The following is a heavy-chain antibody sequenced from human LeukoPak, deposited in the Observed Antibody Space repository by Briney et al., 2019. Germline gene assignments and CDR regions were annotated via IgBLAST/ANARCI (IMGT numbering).Heavy chain of an antibody. J-gene: IGHJ6*03. V-gene: IGHV3-66*01. D-gene: IGHD3-9*01. CDR2: VYSGGST. CDR3: AKDIGYYDILTGYYIPGYMDV. Sequence: WGSLRLSCAASGFNVSRNYMNWVRQAPGKGLEWVAVVYSGGSTDHADSVKGRFRISRDNPKSTLYLQMNSLRAEDTAVYYCAKDIGYYDILTGYYIPGYMDVWGKGTTVTVSS. CDR1: GFNVSRNY.